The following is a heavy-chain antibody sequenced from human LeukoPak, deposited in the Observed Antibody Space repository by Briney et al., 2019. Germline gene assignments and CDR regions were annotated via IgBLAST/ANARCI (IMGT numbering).Heavy chain of an antibody. V-gene: IGHV3-30*02. J-gene: IGHJ4*02. D-gene: IGHD1-20*01. CDR3: AKDRGGITWLFDY. CDR1: GFTLTNYG. CDR2: IQYDGTNK. Sequence: GGSLRLSCVVSGFTLTNYGMHWVRQAPGKGLEWVAFIQYDGTNKYYADSVKGRFTISKDNSKNTLYLQLNSPRADDTAVYYCAKDRGGITWLFDYWGQGMLVTVSS.